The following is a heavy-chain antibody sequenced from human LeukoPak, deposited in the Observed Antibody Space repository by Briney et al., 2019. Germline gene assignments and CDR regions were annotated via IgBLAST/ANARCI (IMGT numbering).Heavy chain of an antibody. CDR2: ISSSSSYI. Sequence: GGSLRLSCAASGFTFSSYGMHWVRQAPGKGLEWVSSISSSSSYIYYADSVKGRFTISRDNAKNSLYLQMNSLRAEDTAVYYCARGGSGSRYYFDYWGQGTLVTVSS. D-gene: IGHD1-26*01. J-gene: IGHJ4*02. V-gene: IGHV3-21*01. CDR1: GFTFSSYG. CDR3: ARGGSGSRYYFDY.